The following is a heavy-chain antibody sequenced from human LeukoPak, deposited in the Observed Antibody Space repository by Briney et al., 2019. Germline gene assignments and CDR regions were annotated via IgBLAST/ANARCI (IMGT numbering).Heavy chain of an antibody. V-gene: IGHV1-8*01. D-gene: IGHD2-21*02. CDR3: ARGREVTQGLADY. CDR1: GYTFTSYD. Sequence: ASVKVSCKASGYTFTSYDINWVRQATGQGLEWMGWMDPNSGNTGYAQKFQGRVTMTRNTSISTAYMELSSLRSEDTAVYYCARGREVTQGLADYWGQGTLVTVSS. CDR2: MDPNSGNT. J-gene: IGHJ4*02.